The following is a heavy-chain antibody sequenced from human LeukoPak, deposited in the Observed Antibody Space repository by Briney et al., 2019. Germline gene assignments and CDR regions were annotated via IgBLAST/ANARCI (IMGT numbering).Heavy chain of an antibody. CDR1: GFTFSSYS. J-gene: IGHJ4*02. D-gene: IGHD6-13*01. CDR2: ISSSSSYI. V-gene: IGHV3-21*01. Sequence: GGSLRLSCAASGFTFSSYSMNWVRQAPGKGLEWVSSISSSSSYIYYADSVKGRFTISRDNAKNSLYLQMNSLRAEDTAVYYCARGYSSSWGPDYWGQGTLVTVSS. CDR3: ARGYSSSWGPDY.